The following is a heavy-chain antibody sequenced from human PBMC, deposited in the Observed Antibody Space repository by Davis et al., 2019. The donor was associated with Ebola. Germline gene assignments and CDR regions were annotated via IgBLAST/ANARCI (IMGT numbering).Heavy chain of an antibody. D-gene: IGHD3-22*01. Sequence: PGGSLRLSCAASGFTFSSYEMNWVRQAPGKGLEWVSAISGSGGSTYYADSVKGRFTISRDNSKNTLYLQMNSLRAEDTAVYYCAKEGYYYDSSGYYYVLFDYWGQGTLVTVSS. V-gene: IGHV3-23*01. CDR3: AKEGYYYDSSGYYYVLFDY. CDR2: ISGSGGST. J-gene: IGHJ4*02. CDR1: GFTFSSYE.